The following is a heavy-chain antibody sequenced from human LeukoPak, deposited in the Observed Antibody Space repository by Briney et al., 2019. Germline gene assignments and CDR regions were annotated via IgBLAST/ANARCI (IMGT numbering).Heavy chain of an antibody. D-gene: IGHD3-3*01. CDR1: GGSVSSGSYY. Sequence: PSETLSLTCTVSGGSVSSGSYYWSWIRQPPGKGLEWIGYIYYSGSTNYNPSLKSRVTISVDTSKNQFSLKLSSVTAADTAVYYCARDADFWSGYYAFDIWGQGTMVTVSS. CDR2: IYYSGST. V-gene: IGHV4-61*01. J-gene: IGHJ3*02. CDR3: ARDADFWSGYYAFDI.